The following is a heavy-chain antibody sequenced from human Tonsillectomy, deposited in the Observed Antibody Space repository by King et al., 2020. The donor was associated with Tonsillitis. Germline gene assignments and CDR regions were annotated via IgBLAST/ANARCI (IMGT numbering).Heavy chain of an antibody. D-gene: IGHD3-22*01. J-gene: IGHJ6*03. CDR1: GFTFGSYA. V-gene: IGHV3-23*04. Sequence: DVQLVESGGGLVQPGGSLRLSCAASGFTFGSYAMSWVRQAPGKGLEWVSAISGSGGSKYYADSVKGRFTISRDSSKNTLCLQMNSLRAEDTAVYYCAKDFYYSSGYYYYYYYMDVWGKGTTVTVSS. CDR2: ISGSGGSK. CDR3: AKDFYYSSGYYYYYYYMDV.